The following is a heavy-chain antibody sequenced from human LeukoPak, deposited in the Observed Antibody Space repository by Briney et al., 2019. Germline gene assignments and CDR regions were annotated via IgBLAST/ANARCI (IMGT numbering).Heavy chain of an antibody. CDR2: MNPNSGNT. V-gene: IGHV1-8*03. CDR3: ARAHFCGGDCYWYYFDY. Sequence: ASVKVSCKASGYTFTSYDINWVRQATGQGLEWMGWMNPNSGNTGYAQKFQGRVTITRNTSISTAYMELSSLRSEDTAVYYCARAHFCGGDCYWYYFDYWGQGTLVTVSS. J-gene: IGHJ4*02. D-gene: IGHD2-21*02. CDR1: GYTFTSYD.